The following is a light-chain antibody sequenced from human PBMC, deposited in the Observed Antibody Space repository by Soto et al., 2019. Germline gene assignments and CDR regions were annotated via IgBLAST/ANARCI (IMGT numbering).Light chain of an antibody. V-gene: IGKV1-39*01. CDR2: AAS. CDR3: QQSYSTSWT. Sequence: DIQMTQSPSSLSASVGDRVTITCRASQSISSYLNWYQQKPGKAPKLLIYAASSLQSGVPSRFSGSGSGADFTLTISSLQPDDFATYYCQQSYSTSWTFGQGTKV. CDR1: QSISSY. J-gene: IGKJ1*01.